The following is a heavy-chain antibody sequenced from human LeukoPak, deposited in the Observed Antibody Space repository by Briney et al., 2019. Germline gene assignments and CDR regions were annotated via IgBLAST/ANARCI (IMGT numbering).Heavy chain of an antibody. CDR1: RFTFSNAW. CDR2: VKSKSDGGTT. J-gene: IGHJ3*02. CDR3: TTVEYGAFYI. D-gene: IGHD2/OR15-2a*01. Sequence: PGGSLRLSCAASRFTFSNAWVTWVRQAPGRGLEWVGRVKSKSDGGTTDYAAPVKGRFTISRDDSKNTLFLQMNSLKTEDTAVYYCTTVEYGAFYIWGQGTMVTVSS. V-gene: IGHV3-15*01.